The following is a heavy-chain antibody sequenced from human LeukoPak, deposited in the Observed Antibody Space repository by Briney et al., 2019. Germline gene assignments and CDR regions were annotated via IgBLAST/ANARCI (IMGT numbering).Heavy chain of an antibody. CDR1: GFTFSSYY. V-gene: IGHV3-21*01. Sequence: PGGSLRLSCAASGFTFSSYYMSWVRQAPGKGLEWVSSISSSSTYMFYADSVRGRFTISRDNAKNSLYLQMNSPRAEDTAVYYCARDRGSGWHTFDYWGQGTLVTVSS. J-gene: IGHJ4*02. CDR3: ARDRGSGWHTFDY. CDR2: ISSSSTYM. D-gene: IGHD6-19*01.